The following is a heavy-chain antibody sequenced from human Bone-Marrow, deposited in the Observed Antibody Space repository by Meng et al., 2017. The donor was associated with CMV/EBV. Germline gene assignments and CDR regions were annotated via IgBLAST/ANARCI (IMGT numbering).Heavy chain of an antibody. CDR1: GYTFTDYY. CDR2: ISPNSGGT. CDR3: ARVFRGYYGMDV. D-gene: IGHD1-14*01. J-gene: IGHJ6*02. Sequence: ASVKFSCKASGYTFTDYYMHWVRQAPGQGLEWMGWISPNSGGTNYAQKFEGRVTMTRDTSISTTYMELSRRRSEDTAVDYCARVFRGYYGMDVWGQGTTVTVSS. V-gene: IGHV1-2*02.